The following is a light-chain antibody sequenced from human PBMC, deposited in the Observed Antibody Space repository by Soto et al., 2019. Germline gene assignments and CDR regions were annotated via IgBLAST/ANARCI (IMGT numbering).Light chain of an antibody. Sequence: EIVMTQSPATLSVSPGERATLSCRASQSVSSNLAWYQQKPGQAPRLLIYGASTRATGIPARFSGSGSGTEFTLTFSSLQSEDFAVYYCQQYNNWPLTFGGGTNVEIK. CDR1: QSVSSN. CDR2: GAS. V-gene: IGKV3-15*01. CDR3: QQYNNWPLT. J-gene: IGKJ4*01.